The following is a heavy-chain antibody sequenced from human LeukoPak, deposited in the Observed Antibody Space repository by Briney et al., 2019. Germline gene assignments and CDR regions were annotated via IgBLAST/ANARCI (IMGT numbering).Heavy chain of an antibody. Sequence: ASVKVSCKASGGTFSSYAISWVRQAPGQGLEWMGGIIPIFGTANYAQKFQGRVTITADESTSTAYMELSSLRSEDTAVYYCAKRIAAAGTNPDYWGQGTLVTVSS. D-gene: IGHD6-13*01. CDR2: IIPIFGTA. J-gene: IGHJ4*02. V-gene: IGHV1-69*13. CDR1: GGTFSSYA. CDR3: AKRIAAAGTNPDY.